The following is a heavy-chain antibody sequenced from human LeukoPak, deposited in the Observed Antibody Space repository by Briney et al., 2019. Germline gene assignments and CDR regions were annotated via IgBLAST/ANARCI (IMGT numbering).Heavy chain of an antibody. CDR2: ISSSSSYI. CDR1: GFTFSSYS. D-gene: IGHD7-27*01. J-gene: IGHJ4*02. V-gene: IGHV3-21*01. Sequence: PGGSLRLSCAASGFTFSSYSMNWVRQAPGKGLEWVSSISSSSSYIYYADSVKGRFTISRDNAKNSLYLQMNSLRAEDTAVYYCARDLRGWGEYYFDYWGQGTLVTVSS. CDR3: ARDLRGWGEYYFDY.